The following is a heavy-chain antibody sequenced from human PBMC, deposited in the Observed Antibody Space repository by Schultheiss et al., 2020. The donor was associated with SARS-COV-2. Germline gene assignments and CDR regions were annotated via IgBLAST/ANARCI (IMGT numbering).Heavy chain of an antibody. CDR2: ISRSGTTT. Sequence: GGSLRLSCEASGFSLSDYYMSWIRQTPGKGLEWLSDISRSGTTTYYADSVKGRFTISRDNTNSVYLQMSSLTADDTAVYYCARHSVGYYHADYWGQGTLVTVSS. V-gene: IGHV3-11*01. CDR3: ARHSVGYYHADY. J-gene: IGHJ4*02. D-gene: IGHD3-22*01. CDR1: GFSLSDYY.